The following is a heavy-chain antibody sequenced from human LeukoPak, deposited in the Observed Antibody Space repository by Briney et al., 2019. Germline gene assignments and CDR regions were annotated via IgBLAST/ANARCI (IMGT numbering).Heavy chain of an antibody. CDR2: IYYSGST. D-gene: IGHD3-10*01. J-gene: IGHJ4*02. CDR1: GGSISSSSYY. Sequence: PSETLSLTCTVSGGSISSSSYYWGWIRQPPGKGLEWIGSIYYSGSTYYNPSLKSRITISVDTSKNQFSVKLTSVTPADTALYYCARRATGNGSGSYYVDYWGQGTLVTVSS. CDR3: ARRATGNGSGSYYVDY. V-gene: IGHV4-39*01.